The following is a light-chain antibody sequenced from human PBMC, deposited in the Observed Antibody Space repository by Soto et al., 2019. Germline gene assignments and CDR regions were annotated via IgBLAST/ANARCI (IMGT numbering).Light chain of an antibody. CDR1: QSVSSN. V-gene: IGKV3D-15*01. Sequence: EIVMTQSAATLSVSPGERATLSCRASQSVSSNLAWYQQKPGQAPRLLIYDASTRATGIPARFSGSGSGTDFTLTISSLQSEDSAVYYCQQYNKWPLTFGGGTKVEI. CDR2: DAS. CDR3: QQYNKWPLT. J-gene: IGKJ4*01.